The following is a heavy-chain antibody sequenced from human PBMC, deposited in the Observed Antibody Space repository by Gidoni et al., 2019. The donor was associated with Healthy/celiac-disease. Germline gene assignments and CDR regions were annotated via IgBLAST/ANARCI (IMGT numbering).Heavy chain of an antibody. CDR1: GGTFSSYA. V-gene: IGHV1-69*01. CDR2: IIPIFGTA. Sequence: QVQLVQSGAEVKKPGSSVKFSCQSSGGTFSSYAISWVRQAPGQGLGWMGGIIPIFGTANYAQKFQGRVTITADESTSTAYMELSSLRSEDTAVYYCARTSYGSGSYYTHYFDYWGQGTLVTVSS. CDR3: ARTSYGSGSYYTHYFDY. J-gene: IGHJ4*02. D-gene: IGHD3-10*01.